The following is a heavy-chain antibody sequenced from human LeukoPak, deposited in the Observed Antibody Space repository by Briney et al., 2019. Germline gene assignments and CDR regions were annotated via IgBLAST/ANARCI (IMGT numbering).Heavy chain of an antibody. CDR3: ARLLYSGSFLFDY. CDR2: ISSSSSYI. D-gene: IGHD1-26*01. Sequence: GGSLRLSCAASGFTFSSYSMNWVRQAPGKGLEWVSSISSSSSYIYYADSVKGRFTISRDNAKNSLYLQMNSLRAEDTAVYYCARLLYSGSFLFDYWGQGTLVTVSS. J-gene: IGHJ4*02. V-gene: IGHV3-21*01. CDR1: GFTFSSYS.